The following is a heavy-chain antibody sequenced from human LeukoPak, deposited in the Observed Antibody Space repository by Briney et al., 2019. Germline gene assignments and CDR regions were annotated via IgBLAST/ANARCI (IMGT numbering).Heavy chain of an antibody. CDR1: GFTFSSYA. J-gene: IGHJ4*02. V-gene: IGHV3-30-3*01. CDR2: ISYDGSNK. CDR3: ARGAQGY. Sequence: GGSLRLSCAASGFTFSSYAMHWVRHAPGKGLEWVAVISYDGSNKYYADSVKGRFTISRDNSKNTLYLQMNSLRAEDTAVYYCARGAQGYWGQGTLVTVSS.